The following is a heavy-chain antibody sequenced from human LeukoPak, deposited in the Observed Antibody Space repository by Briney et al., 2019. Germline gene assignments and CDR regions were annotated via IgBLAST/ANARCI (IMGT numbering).Heavy chain of an antibody. CDR3: ARSGITMVGGASIGLLTFDI. CDR1: GFTFSYYW. V-gene: IGHV3-74*03. D-gene: IGHD3-10*01. CDR2: INDDGRTT. J-gene: IGHJ3*02. Sequence: GGSLRLSCAASGFTFSYYWMHWVRQAPGEGLVWVSRINDDGRTTTYADSVKGRITISRDNAKNTLYLQMSSLRVEDTAVYYCARSGITMVGGASIGLLTFDIWGQGTMVTVSS.